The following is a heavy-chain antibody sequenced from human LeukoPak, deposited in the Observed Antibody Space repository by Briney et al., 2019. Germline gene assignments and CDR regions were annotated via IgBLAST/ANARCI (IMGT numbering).Heavy chain of an antibody. D-gene: IGHD6-19*01. CDR3: ARWSLHSSGWYFDY. CDR2: ISYSGST. J-gene: IGHJ4*02. V-gene: IGHV4-59*01. Sequence: NPSETLSLTCIVSGDSIRSYYWSWIRQPPGKGLEWIGYISYSGSTNYNPSLKSRVTISVDTSKNQSSLNLTSVTAADTAMYYCARWSLHSSGWYFDYWGQGTLVTVSS. CDR1: GDSIRSYY.